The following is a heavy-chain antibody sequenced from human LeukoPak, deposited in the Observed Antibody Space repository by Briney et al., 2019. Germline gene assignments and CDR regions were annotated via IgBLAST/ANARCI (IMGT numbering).Heavy chain of an antibody. CDR3: AREVRGVLNYHFDY. CDR1: GGSISSGGYY. V-gene: IGHV4-31*03. J-gene: IGHJ4*02. D-gene: IGHD3-10*01. Sequence: PSQTLSLTCTVSGGSISSGGYYWSWIRQHPGKGLEWIGYIYYSGSTYYNPSLKSRVTISVDTSKNQFSLKLSSVTAADTAVYYCAREVRGVLNYHFDYWGQGTLVTVSS. CDR2: IYYSGST.